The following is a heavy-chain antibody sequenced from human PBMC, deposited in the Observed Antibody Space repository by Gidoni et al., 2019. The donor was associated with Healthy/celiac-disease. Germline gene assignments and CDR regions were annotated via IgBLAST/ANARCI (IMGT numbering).Heavy chain of an antibody. D-gene: IGHD2-15*01. V-gene: IGHV4-59*01. J-gene: IGHJ4*02. CDR3: ARGGARKSSDY. Sequence: QVQLQESGPGLVKPSATLSLTCTVPGGSISSYSWSWIRQPPGKGLEWIGYIYYSGSTNYNPSLKSRVTISVDTSKNQFSLKLSSVTAADTAVYYCARGGARKSSDYWGQGTLVTVSS. CDR1: GGSISSYS. CDR2: IYYSGST.